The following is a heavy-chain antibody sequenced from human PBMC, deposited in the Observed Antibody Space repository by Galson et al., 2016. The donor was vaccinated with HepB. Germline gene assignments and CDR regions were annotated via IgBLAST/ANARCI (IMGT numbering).Heavy chain of an antibody. CDR1: GFTFSNAW. CDR2: ITTKTDGGAT. Sequence: SLRLSCAASGFTFSNAWMSWVRQAPGKGLEWIGRITTKTDGGATDIAAPVNGRFTISRDDSKTTLYLQMNSLKTDDTAVYYCTTAPWELHPYSYYFGMDVWGQGTTVTVSS. J-gene: IGHJ6*02. CDR3: TTAPWELHPYSYYFGMDV. V-gene: IGHV3-15*01. D-gene: IGHD1-26*01.